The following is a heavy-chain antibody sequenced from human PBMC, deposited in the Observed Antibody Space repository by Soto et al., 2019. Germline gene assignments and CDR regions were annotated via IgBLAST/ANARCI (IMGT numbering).Heavy chain of an antibody. CDR3: ARTGGQYCSGGSCYPGEFDY. D-gene: IGHD2-15*01. CDR1: GYTFTGYY. J-gene: IGHJ4*02. V-gene: IGHV1-2*04. Sequence: QVQLVQSGAEVKKPGASVKVSCKASGYTFTGYYMHWVRQAPGQGLEWMGWINPNSGGTNYAQKFKGWVTMTRDTSISTAYMELSRLRSDDTAVYYCARTGGQYCSGGSCYPGEFDYWGQGTLVTVSS. CDR2: INPNSGGT.